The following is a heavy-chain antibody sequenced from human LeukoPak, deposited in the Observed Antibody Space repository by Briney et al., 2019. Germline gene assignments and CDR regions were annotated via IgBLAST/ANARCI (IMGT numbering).Heavy chain of an antibody. CDR2: IKQDGGEK. CDR3: ARALFIAAHFDF. D-gene: IGHD6-6*01. Sequence: PGTSLRLSCAASGFTFRSYWMTWVRQAPGKGLEWVANIKQDGGEKYYVDSVKGRFSISRDNVKNSLYLQMNSLRAEDTAVYYCARALFIAAHFDFSGQGTLVTVSS. J-gene: IGHJ4*02. V-gene: IGHV3-7*05. CDR1: GFTFRSYW.